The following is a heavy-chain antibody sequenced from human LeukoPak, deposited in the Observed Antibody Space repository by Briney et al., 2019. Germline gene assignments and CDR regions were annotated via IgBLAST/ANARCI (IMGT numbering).Heavy chain of an antibody. J-gene: IGHJ4*02. CDR1: GFTFDDYG. CDR2: INWNGGST. CDR3: AKLAKYFYGSETFYFFEH. Sequence: GGSLRLSCAASGFTFDDYGMSWVRQAPGKGLEWVSGINWNGGSTGYADSVKGRFTISRDNAKNSLYLQMNSLRVEDTAVYYCAKLAKYFYGSETFYFFEHWGQGTPVTASS. D-gene: IGHD3-10*01. V-gene: IGHV3-20*04.